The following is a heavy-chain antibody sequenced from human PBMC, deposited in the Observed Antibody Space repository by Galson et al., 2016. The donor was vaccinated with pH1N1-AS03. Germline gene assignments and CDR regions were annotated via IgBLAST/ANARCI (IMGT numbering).Heavy chain of an antibody. J-gene: IGHJ6*02. D-gene: IGHD2-8*01. V-gene: IGHV3-7*03. CDR2: INQDGSEK. CDR1: GFTFSTYW. CDR3: TRLRHCINGVCYSGPYYGMDV. Sequence: SLRLSCAGSGFTFSTYWMTWVRQAPRKGLEWVANINQDGSEKYYVDSVKGRFTISRDNAKNSLYLQMSSLRAEDTAVYSCTRLRHCINGVCYSGPYYGMDVWGQGTTVIVSS.